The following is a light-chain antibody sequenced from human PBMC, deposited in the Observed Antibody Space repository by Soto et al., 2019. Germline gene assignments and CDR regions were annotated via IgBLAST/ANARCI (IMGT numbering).Light chain of an antibody. CDR2: AAS. Sequence: DIQMTQSPSSLSASVGDRVTITCRASQSISSYLNWYQQKPGKAPKLLIYAASYLQSGVPSRFSGSASGTDFTLTISSLQPEDFATYYCQQSHRTPYTFGQGTKLEIK. CDR3: QQSHRTPYT. J-gene: IGKJ2*01. CDR1: QSISSY. V-gene: IGKV1-39*01.